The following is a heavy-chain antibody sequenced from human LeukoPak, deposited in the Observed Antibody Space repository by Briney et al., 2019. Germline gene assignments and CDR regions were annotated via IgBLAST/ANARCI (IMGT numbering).Heavy chain of an antibody. CDR2: IYPGDSDT. CDR3: ARDGYSSGFAFDI. D-gene: IGHD6-19*01. Sequence: GESLKISCKGSGYSFTSYWIGWVRQMPGRGLEWMGIIYPGDSDTRYSPSFQGQVTISADKSISTAYLQWSSLKASDTAMYYCARDGYSSGFAFDIWGQGTMVTVSS. CDR1: GYSFTSYW. V-gene: IGHV5-51*01. J-gene: IGHJ3*02.